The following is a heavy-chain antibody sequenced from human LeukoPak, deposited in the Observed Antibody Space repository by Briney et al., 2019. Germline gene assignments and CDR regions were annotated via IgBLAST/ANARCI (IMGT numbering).Heavy chain of an antibody. CDR3: ARHRMYYYDSSGRGVADAFDI. D-gene: IGHD3-22*01. J-gene: IGHJ3*02. CDR2: IYYSGST. V-gene: IGHV4-39*01. CDR1: GGSISSSSYY. Sequence: SETLSLTCTVSGGSISSSSYYWGWIRQPPGKGLEWVGSIYYSGSTYYNPSLKSRVTISVDTSKNQFSLKLSSVTAADTAVYYCARHRMYYYDSSGRGVADAFDIWGQGTMVTVSS.